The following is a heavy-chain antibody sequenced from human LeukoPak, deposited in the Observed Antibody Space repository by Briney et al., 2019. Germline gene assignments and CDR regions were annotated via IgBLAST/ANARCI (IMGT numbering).Heavy chain of an antibody. Sequence: SETLSLTCAVSGGSISSHYWSWIRQPPGKGLEWIGYIYYSGSTNYNPSLKSRVTISVDTSKNQFSLKLSSVTAADTAVYYCARGDPTIFGFRSYYYMDVWGKGTTVTVSS. CDR3: ARGDPTIFGFRSYYYMDV. J-gene: IGHJ6*03. V-gene: IGHV4-59*11. CDR2: IYYSGST. D-gene: IGHD3-3*01. CDR1: GGSISSHY.